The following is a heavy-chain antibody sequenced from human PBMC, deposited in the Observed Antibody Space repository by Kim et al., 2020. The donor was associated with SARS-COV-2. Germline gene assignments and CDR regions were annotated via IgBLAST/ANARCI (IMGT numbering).Heavy chain of an antibody. CDR3: TTALITMTVKDAFDI. J-gene: IGHJ3*02. Sequence: GGSLRLSCAASGFTFSNAWMSWVRQAPGKGLEWVGRIKSKTDGGTTDYAAPVKGRFTISRDDSKNTLYLQMNSLKTEDTAVYYCTTALITMTVKDAFDIWGQGTMVTVSS. CDR1: GFTFSNAW. V-gene: IGHV3-15*01. CDR2: IKSKTDGGTT. D-gene: IGHD3-22*01.